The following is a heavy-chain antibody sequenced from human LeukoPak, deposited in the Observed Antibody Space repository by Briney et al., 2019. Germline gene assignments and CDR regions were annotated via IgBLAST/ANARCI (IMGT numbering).Heavy chain of an antibody. V-gene: IGHV3-23*01. J-gene: IGHJ4*02. Sequence: PGGSLRLSCAASGFTFSTYAMSWVRQAPGKGLEWVSAISGSGGSTYYADSVKGRFTISRDNSKNTLYLQMNSLRAEDTAVYYCAKSQGAYGPFYYYDSSGYYSAFDYWGQGTLVTVSP. CDR3: AKSQGAYGPFYYYDSSGYYSAFDY. D-gene: IGHD3-22*01. CDR2: ISGSGGST. CDR1: GFTFSTYA.